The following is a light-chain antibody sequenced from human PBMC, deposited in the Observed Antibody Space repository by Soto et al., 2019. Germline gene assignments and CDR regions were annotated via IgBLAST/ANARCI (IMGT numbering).Light chain of an antibody. V-gene: IGLV2-23*02. CDR1: SSDVGSYNL. Sequence: QSALTQTASVSGSPGQSITISCTGTSSDVGSYNLVSWYQQYPGKAPKLMIYDVTKRPSGISNRFSGSKSGNTASLTISGVLRGYGADYHCGSLAAGGPWVFGGGT. CDR3: GSLAAGGPWV. CDR2: DVT. J-gene: IGLJ3*02.